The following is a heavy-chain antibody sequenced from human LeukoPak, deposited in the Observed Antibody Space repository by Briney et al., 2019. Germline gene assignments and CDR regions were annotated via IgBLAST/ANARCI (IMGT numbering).Heavy chain of an antibody. Sequence: GASVKVSCKASGYTFTGYYMHWVRQAPGQGLEWMGWINPISGGTNYAQKLQGRVTMTRDTSISTAYMELRRLRSDDTAVYYCARGGGSAAGVFDYWGQGTLVSVSS. CDR1: GYTFTGYY. J-gene: IGHJ4*02. D-gene: IGHD6-13*01. CDR3: ARGGGSAAGVFDY. V-gene: IGHV1-2*02. CDR2: INPISGGT.